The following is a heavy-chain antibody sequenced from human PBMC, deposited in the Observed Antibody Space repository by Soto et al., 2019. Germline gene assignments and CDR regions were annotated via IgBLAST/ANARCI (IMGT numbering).Heavy chain of an antibody. V-gene: IGHV3-23*01. Sequence: GGSLRLSCAASGFTFSSYAMSWVRQAPGKGLECVSTISGSGGTTYYADSVKGRFTISRDNSKNTLYLQMNSLRAEDTAVYYCAKVRSTTIFGVVSLFDYWGQGTLVTVSS. CDR3: AKVRSTTIFGVVSLFDY. CDR2: ISGSGGTT. CDR1: GFTFSSYA. D-gene: IGHD3-3*01. J-gene: IGHJ4*02.